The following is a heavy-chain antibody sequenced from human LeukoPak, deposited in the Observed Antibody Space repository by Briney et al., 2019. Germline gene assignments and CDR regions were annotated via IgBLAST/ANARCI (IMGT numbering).Heavy chain of an antibody. CDR1: GYTFTSYD. D-gene: IGHD2-2*01. J-gene: IGHJ6*03. Sequence: ASVKVSCKASGYTFTSYDINWVRQATGQGLEWMGWMNPNSGNTGYAQKFQGRVTMTRSTSISTAYMELSSLRSEDTAVYYCARECSSTSCYGDYYYYYMDVWGKGTTVTVSS. CDR3: ARECSSTSCYGDYYYYYMDV. V-gene: IGHV1-8*01. CDR2: MNPNSGNT.